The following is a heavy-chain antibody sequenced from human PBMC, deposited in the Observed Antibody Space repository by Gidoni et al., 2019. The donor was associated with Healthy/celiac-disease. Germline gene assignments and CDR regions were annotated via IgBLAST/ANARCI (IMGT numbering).Heavy chain of an antibody. CDR2: INPNSGGT. CDR3: ARDAYCSSTSCSWYYGMDV. Sequence: QVQLVQSGAEVKKPGASVKVSCKASGYTFTGYYMHWVRQAPGQGLEWMGWINPNSGGTNYAQKFQGWVTMTRDTSISTAYMELSRLRSDDTAVYYCARDAYCSSTSCSWYYGMDVWGQGTTVTVSS. V-gene: IGHV1-2*04. J-gene: IGHJ6*02. D-gene: IGHD2-2*01. CDR1: GYTFTGYY.